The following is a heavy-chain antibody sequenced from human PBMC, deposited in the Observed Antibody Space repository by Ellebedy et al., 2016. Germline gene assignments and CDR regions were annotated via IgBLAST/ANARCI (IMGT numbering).Heavy chain of an antibody. CDR1: GGSISSGYY. D-gene: IGHD2-15*01. CDR2: IYHSGST. V-gene: IGHV4-38-2*02. J-gene: IGHJ4*02. CDR3: ARAYCSGGSCYDWGLYYFDY. Sequence: SETLSLTXTVSGGSISSGYYWGWIRQPPGKGLEWIGSIYHSGSTYYNPSLKSRVTISVDTSKNQFSLKLSSVTAADTAVYYCARAYCSGGSCYDWGLYYFDYWGQGTLVTVSS.